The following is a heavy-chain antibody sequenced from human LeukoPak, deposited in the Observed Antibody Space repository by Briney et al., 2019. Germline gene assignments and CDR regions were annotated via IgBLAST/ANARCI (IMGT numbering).Heavy chain of an antibody. CDR3: ARSRGEPLPYNSFDS. D-gene: IGHD3-16*01. Sequence: GGSLRLSCAASGFTFSSYSMNWVRQAPGKGLEWVSSISSSSSYIYYADSVKGRFTISRDNAKNSLYLQMNSLRAEDTAVYYCARSRGEPLPYNSFDSWGQGTMVTVSS. J-gene: IGHJ3*02. V-gene: IGHV3-21*01. CDR2: ISSSSSYI. CDR1: GFTFSSYS.